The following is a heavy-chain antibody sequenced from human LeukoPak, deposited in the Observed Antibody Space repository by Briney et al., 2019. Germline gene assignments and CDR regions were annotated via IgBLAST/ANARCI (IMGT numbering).Heavy chain of an antibody. J-gene: IGHJ4*02. V-gene: IGHV4-39*07. CDR3: ARGLMGIAAADLDY. Sequence: NPSETLSLTCTVSNASISSNTYYRAWIRQPPGKGLEYIGSINYRGSTYYNPSLKSRVTISVDTSKNQFSLKLSSVTAADTAVYYCARGLMGIAAADLDYWGQGTLVTVSS. CDR2: INYRGST. CDR1: NASISSNTYY. D-gene: IGHD6-13*01.